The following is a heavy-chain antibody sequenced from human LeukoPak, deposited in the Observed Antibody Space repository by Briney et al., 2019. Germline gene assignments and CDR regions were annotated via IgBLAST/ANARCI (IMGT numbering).Heavy chain of an antibody. J-gene: IGHJ4*02. V-gene: IGHV4-59*01. CDR3: APHKGMVFGLVQSSFDY. D-gene: IGHD3/OR15-3a*01. CDR2: IYYSGST. Sequence: SETLSLTCTVSGGSISSYYWSWIRQPPGKGLEWIGYIYYSGSTNYNPSLKSRVTISVDTSKNQFSLKLSSVTAADTAVYYCAPHKGMVFGLVQSSFDYWGQGTLVPVS. CDR1: GGSISSYY.